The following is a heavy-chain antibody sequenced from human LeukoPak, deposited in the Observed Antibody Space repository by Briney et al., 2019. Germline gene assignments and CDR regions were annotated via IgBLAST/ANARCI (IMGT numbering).Heavy chain of an antibody. V-gene: IGHV3-33*01. J-gene: IGHJ4*02. D-gene: IGHD3-16*01. CDR3: VGDTPPGGDYYLDY. Sequence: SLRLSCAASGFIFSTYGMHWVRQAPGKGLEWVALIRNAGTNTYYADSVKGRFTISRDNSKNTLYLQMNSLRAEDTAVYYCVGDTPPGGDYYLDYWGQGTLVIVSS. CDR1: GFIFSTYG. CDR2: IRNAGTNT.